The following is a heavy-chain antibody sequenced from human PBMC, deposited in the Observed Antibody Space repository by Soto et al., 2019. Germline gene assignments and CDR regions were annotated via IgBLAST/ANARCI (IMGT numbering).Heavy chain of an antibody. CDR3: GRYCSGGSCPGGDAFDI. CDR1: GFTFGDYA. Sequence: GGSLRLSCTASGFTFGDYAISWFRQAPGKGLEWVGLIRTTIYGGTTEYAASVKGRFTISRDDSRSIAYLQMNSLKTEDTAVYYCGRYCSGGSCPGGDAFDICGQGTMVTVSS. J-gene: IGHJ3*02. V-gene: IGHV3-49*03. D-gene: IGHD2-15*01. CDR2: IRTTIYGGTT.